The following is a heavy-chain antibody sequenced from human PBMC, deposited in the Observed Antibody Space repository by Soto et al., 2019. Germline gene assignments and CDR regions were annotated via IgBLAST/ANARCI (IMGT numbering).Heavy chain of an antibody. CDR1: GGTFSSYA. D-gene: IGHD3-3*01. V-gene: IGHV1-69*13. J-gene: IGHJ5*02. Sequence: SVKVSCKASGGTFSSYAISWVRQAPGQGLEWMGGIIPIFGTANYAQKFQGRVTITADESTSTAYMELSSLRSEDTAVYYCARDRRVYYDFWSGYSHDNNWFDPWGQGTLVTVSS. CDR3: ARDRRVYYDFWSGYSHDNNWFDP. CDR2: IIPIFGTA.